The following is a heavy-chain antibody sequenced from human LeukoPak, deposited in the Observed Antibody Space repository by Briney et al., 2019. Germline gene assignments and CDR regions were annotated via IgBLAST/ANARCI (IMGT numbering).Heavy chain of an antibody. V-gene: IGHV3-74*01. CDR3: ARARGYSYGWTLDY. CDR1: GFTFSSYW. D-gene: IGHD5-18*01. J-gene: IGHJ4*02. CDR2: INSDGSST. Sequence: GGSLRLSCAASGFTFSSYWMHWVRQVPGKGLVCVSRINSDGSSTNYADSVKGRFTISRDNAKSTLYLQMNSLSAEDTAVYYCARARGYSYGWTLDYWGQGTRVTVSS.